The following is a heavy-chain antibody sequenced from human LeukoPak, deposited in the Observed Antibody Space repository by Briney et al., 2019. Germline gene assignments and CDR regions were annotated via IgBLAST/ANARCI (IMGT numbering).Heavy chain of an antibody. V-gene: IGHV3-33*08. D-gene: IGHD1-14*01. CDR3: ARDPDRYYFDY. CDR2: IWYDGSNK. J-gene: IGHJ4*02. Sequence: GGSLRLSCAASGFTLSSYGMHWVRQAPGKGLEWVAVIWYDGSNKYYADSVKGRFTISRDNSKNTLYLQMNSLRAEDTAVYYCARDPDRYYFDYWGQGTLVTVSS. CDR1: GFTLSSYG.